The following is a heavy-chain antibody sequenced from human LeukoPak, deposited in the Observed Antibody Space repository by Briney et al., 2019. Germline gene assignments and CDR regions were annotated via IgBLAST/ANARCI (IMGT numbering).Heavy chain of an antibody. CDR1: GVSISSASYY. CDR3: ARVTGYMIEDYFDY. V-gene: IGHV4-61*01. J-gene: IGHJ4*02. D-gene: IGHD3-22*01. Sequence: TSETLSLTCTVSGVSISSASYYWSWIRQPPGKGLEWIGYIYYSGSTNYNPSLKSRVTISVKTSKNQFSLKLSSVTAADTAIYYCARVTGYMIEDYFDYWGQGTLVTVSS. CDR2: IYYSGST.